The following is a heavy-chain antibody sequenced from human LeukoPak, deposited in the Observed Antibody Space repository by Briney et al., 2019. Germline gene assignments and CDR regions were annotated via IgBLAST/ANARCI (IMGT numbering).Heavy chain of an antibody. CDR2: IYYSGST. J-gene: IGHJ6*03. CDR1: GGSISSSSYY. D-gene: IGHD3-22*01. Sequence: SETLSLTCTVSGGSISSSSYYWGWIPQPPGKGLEWIGSIYYSGSTYYNPSLKSRVTISVDTSKNQFSLKLSSVTAADTAVYYCARLGYYDSSGYQLGYYYYYYMDVWGKGTTVTVSS. CDR3: ARLGYYDSSGYQLGYYYYYYMDV. V-gene: IGHV4-39*01.